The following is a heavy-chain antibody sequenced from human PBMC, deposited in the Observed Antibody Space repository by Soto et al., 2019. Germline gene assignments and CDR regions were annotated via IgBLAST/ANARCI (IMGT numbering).Heavy chain of an antibody. CDR2: IRYDGSNK. CDR1: GFTFSSYG. Sequence: PGGSLRLSCAASGFTFSSYGMHWVRQAPGKGLEWVAVIRYDGSNKYYADSVKGRFTISRDNSKNTLYLQMNSLRAEDTAVYYCARDGYCSGGSCYSVPVFDYWGQGTLVTVS. CDR3: ARDGYCSGGSCYSVPVFDY. V-gene: IGHV3-33*01. J-gene: IGHJ4*02. D-gene: IGHD2-15*01.